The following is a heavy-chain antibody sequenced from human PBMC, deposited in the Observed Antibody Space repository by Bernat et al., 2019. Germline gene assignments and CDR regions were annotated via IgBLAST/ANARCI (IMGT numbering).Heavy chain of an antibody. J-gene: IGHJ4*02. Sequence: EVQLLESGGGLVQPGGSLRLSCAASGFAFNSYIMSWVRQAPGKGLEWVSIISGSGGSTSYAASVKGRFTISRDNSKHTVFLQMNNLRAEDTAVYYCVKGVRIEVAGNFDYWGQGTLVTVSS. V-gene: IGHV3-23*01. CDR1: GFAFNSYI. CDR3: VKGVRIEVAGNFDY. CDR2: ISGSGGST. D-gene: IGHD6-19*01.